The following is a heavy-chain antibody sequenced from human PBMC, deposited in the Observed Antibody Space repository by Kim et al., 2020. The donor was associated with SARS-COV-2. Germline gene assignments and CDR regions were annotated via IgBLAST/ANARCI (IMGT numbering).Heavy chain of an antibody. Sequence: GGSLRLSCAASGFTFDDYAMHWVRQAPGKGLEWVSGISWNSGSIGYADSVKGRFTISRDNAKNSLYLQMNSLRAEDTALYYCAKDIRRYGMDVWGQGTTVTVSS. V-gene: IGHV3-9*01. CDR1: GFTFDDYA. J-gene: IGHJ6*02. CDR3: AKDIRRYGMDV. CDR2: ISWNSGSI.